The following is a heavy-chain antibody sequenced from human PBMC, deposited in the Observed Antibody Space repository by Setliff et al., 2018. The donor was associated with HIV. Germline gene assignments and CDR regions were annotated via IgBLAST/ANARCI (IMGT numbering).Heavy chain of an antibody. D-gene: IGHD5-12*01. CDR1: GGSISSSNW. Sequence: SETLSLTCAVSGGSISSSNWWSWVRQPPGKGLEWIGEIYHSGSTNYNPSLKSRVTISVDTSKKHFSLRLTSVTAADTAVYYCARQGDGYNLYHVYYFDYWGQGTLVTVSS. CDR2: IYHSGST. CDR3: ARQGDGYNLYHVYYFDY. V-gene: IGHV4-4*02. J-gene: IGHJ4*02.